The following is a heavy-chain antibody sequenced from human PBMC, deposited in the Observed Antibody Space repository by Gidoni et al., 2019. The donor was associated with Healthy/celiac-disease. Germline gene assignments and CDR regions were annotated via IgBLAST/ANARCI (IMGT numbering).Heavy chain of an antibody. D-gene: IGHD3-22*01. V-gene: IGHV3-9*01. CDR1: GFPFADYA. CDR3: AKDRAGWLLPYFQH. J-gene: IGHJ1*01. CDR2: ISWNSGSI. Sequence: EVQLVESGGGLVQPGRSLRLYCAASGFPFADYAMHWVRQAPGKGLEWVSGISWNSGSIGYADSVKGRFTISRDNAKNSLYLQMNSLRAEDTALYYCAKDRAGWLLPYFQHWGQGNLVTVSS.